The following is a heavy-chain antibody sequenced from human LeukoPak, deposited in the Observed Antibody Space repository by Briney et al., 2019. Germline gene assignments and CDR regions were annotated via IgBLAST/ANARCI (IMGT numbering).Heavy chain of an antibody. CDR2: ISYDGNNQ. Sequence: QTGGSLRLSCADSAFTFSSFGFLWVRQAPGKRLEWVAFISYDGNNQYYADSVKGRFTISRDNSKNTLFLQMNSLRTEDTAVYYCAREGGYCSGGSYYRRYFDLWGRGTLVTVSS. CDR3: AREGGYCSGGSYYRRYFDL. D-gene: IGHD2-15*01. CDR1: AFTFSSFG. V-gene: IGHV3-30-3*01. J-gene: IGHJ2*01.